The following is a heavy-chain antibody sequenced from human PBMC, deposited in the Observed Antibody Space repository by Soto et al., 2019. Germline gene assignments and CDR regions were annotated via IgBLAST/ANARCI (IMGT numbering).Heavy chain of an antibody. D-gene: IGHD5-12*01. V-gene: IGHV3-53*01. J-gene: IGHJ3*02. CDR2: INSGGRT. Sequence: PGGSLRLSCVASGFSVSYNYMSWVRQAPGKGLEWVSVINSGGRTYYADSVTGRFTISRDKSKNTLYLQMNSLRAEDTAVYYCAREGATVGTMGAFDIWGQGTMVTVSS. CDR3: AREGATVGTMGAFDI. CDR1: GFSVSYNY.